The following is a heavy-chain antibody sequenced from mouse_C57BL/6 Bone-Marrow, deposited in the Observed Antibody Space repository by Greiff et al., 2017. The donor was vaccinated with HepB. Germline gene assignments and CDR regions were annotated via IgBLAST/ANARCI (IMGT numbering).Heavy chain of an antibody. Sequence: DVKLVESGGGLVQPGGSLKLSCAASGFTFSDYYMYWVRQTPEKRLEWVAYISNGGGSTYYPDTVKGRFTISRDNAKNTLYLQMSRLKSEDTAMYYGARHPTVVATEDYYAMDYWGQGTSVTVSS. D-gene: IGHD1-1*01. CDR3: ARHPTVVATEDYYAMDY. CDR1: GFTFSDYY. CDR2: ISNGGGST. V-gene: IGHV5-12*01. J-gene: IGHJ4*01.